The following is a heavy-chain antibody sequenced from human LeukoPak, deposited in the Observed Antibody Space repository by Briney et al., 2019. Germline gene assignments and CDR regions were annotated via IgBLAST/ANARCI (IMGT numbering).Heavy chain of an antibody. D-gene: IGHD6-19*01. J-gene: IGHJ4*02. Sequence: PGGSLRLSCAASGFTFDDYAMHWVRHAPGKGLEWVSLISWDGGSTYYADSVKGRFTISRDNSKNSLYLQMNSLRAEDTALYYCAKGHSGIAVAGRLHPLDYWGQGTLVTVSS. V-gene: IGHV3-43D*03. CDR3: AKGHSGIAVAGRLHPLDY. CDR1: GFTFDDYA. CDR2: ISWDGGST.